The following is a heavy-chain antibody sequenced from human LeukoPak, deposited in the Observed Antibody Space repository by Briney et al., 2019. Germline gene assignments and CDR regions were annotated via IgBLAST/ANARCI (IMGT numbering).Heavy chain of an antibody. V-gene: IGHV1-69*05. CDR2: IIPIFGTA. Sequence: SVKVSCKASGGTFSSYAISWVRQAPGQGLEWMGGIIPIFGTANYAQKFQERVTITRDMSTSTAYMELSSLRSEDTAVYYCAAGEIKYYDFWSGYGPKAFDIWGQGTMVTVSS. CDR1: GGTFSSYA. D-gene: IGHD3-3*01. J-gene: IGHJ3*02. CDR3: AAGEIKYYDFWSGYGPKAFDI.